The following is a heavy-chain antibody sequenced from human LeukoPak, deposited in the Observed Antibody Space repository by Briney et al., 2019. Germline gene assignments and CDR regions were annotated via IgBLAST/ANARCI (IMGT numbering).Heavy chain of an antibody. Sequence: ASVKVSCKTSGYTFTSYYIHWVRQAPGQGLEWMGIINPSSGATNYAQKFQGRVTMTRDTSTSTVYMELSSQRSEDTAVYYCARATNFYFYYGMDVWGQGTTVTVSS. J-gene: IGHJ6*02. CDR3: ARATNFYFYYGMDV. D-gene: IGHD1-26*01. CDR1: GYTFTSYY. CDR2: INPSSGAT. V-gene: IGHV1-46*01.